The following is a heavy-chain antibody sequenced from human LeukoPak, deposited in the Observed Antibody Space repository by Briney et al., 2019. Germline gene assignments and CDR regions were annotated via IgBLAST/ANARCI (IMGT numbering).Heavy chain of an antibody. CDR2: INPNGNTP. CDR1: GYTFTRFY. Sequence: GASVKVSCKASGYTFTRFYLYWLRQAPGQGLEWMGTINPNGNTPRYAQKFQGRVTMTKDTSTSTIYLELTSLRSEDTAVYYCARDNDSRDPPHFDYWGQGTLVTVSS. V-gene: IGHV1-46*01. J-gene: IGHJ4*02. D-gene: IGHD3-16*01. CDR3: ARDNDSRDPPHFDY.